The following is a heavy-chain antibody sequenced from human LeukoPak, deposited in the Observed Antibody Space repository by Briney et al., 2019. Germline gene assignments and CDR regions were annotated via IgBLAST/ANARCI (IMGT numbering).Heavy chain of an antibody. J-gene: IGHJ3*02. CDR2: IYYSGST. V-gene: IGHV4-59*08. Sequence: KPSETLSLTCTVSGGSISSYYWSWIRQPPGKGLEWIGYIYYSGSTNYNPSLKSRVTISVDTSKNQFSLKLSSVTAADTAVYYCARRGVYDSSGYYEDDAFDIWGQGRMVTVSS. CDR3: ARRGVYDSSGYYEDDAFDI. CDR1: GGSISSYY. D-gene: IGHD3-22*01.